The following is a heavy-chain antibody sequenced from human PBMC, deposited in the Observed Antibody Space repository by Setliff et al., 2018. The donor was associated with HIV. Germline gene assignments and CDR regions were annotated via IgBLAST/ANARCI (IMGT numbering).Heavy chain of an antibody. CDR1: GGSINRRDYS. Sequence: NPSETLSLTCTVSGGSINRRDYSWGWIRQPPGKGLEWIVSLPHSGVTYYNPSLRSRVIISVDPSKNQFTLMLNSVTAADTAVYYCASQPYNSGWFGGWFDPWGQGTLVTVSS. V-gene: IGHV4-39*06. D-gene: IGHD6-19*01. CDR3: ASQPYNSGWFGGWFDP. J-gene: IGHJ5*02. CDR2: LPHSGVT.